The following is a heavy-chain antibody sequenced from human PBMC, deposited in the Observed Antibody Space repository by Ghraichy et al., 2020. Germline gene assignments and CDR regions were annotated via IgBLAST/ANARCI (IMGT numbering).Heavy chain of an antibody. V-gene: IGHV4-31*03. CDR1: GGSISSGGYY. Sequence: SETLSLTCTVSGGSISSGGYYWSWIRQHPGKGLEWIGYIYYSGSTYYNPSLKSRVTISVDTSKNQFSLKLSSVTAADTAVYYCARTRSGYYRFDYWGQGTLVTVSS. CDR2: IYYSGST. D-gene: IGHD3-22*01. CDR3: ARTRSGYYRFDY. J-gene: IGHJ4*02.